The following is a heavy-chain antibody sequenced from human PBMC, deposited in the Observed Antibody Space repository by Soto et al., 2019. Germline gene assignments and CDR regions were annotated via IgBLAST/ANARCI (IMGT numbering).Heavy chain of an antibody. CDR2: INSDVSST. CDR3: AREIGYIVVVLYGMAV. Sequence: PGGSLRLSCAASGFTFSSYWMHWVRQAPGKGLVWVSRINSDVSSTSYADSVKGRFTISRDNAKNTLYLQMNSLRAEDTAVYYCAREIGYIVVVLYGMAVWGQGTRVTFSS. V-gene: IGHV3-74*01. J-gene: IGHJ6*02. D-gene: IGHD3-22*01. CDR1: GFTFSSYW.